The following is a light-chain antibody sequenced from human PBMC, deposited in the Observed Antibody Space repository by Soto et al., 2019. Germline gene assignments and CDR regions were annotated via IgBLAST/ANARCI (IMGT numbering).Light chain of an antibody. CDR1: QSLASN. V-gene: IGKV3-15*01. CDR2: GAS. CDR3: QQYNDWPRT. Sequence: EIVMTQSPATLSVSPGERATLSCRASQSLASNLAWYQQKLGQPPRLLVYGASTRAPGVPARFSGSGSGTDFTLTISSLQSEDFALYYCQQYNDWPRTFGQGTKVEIK. J-gene: IGKJ1*01.